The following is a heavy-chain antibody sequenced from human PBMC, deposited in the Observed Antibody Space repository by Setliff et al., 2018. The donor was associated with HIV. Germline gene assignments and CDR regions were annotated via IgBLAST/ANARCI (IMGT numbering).Heavy chain of an antibody. V-gene: IGHV1-2*02. Sequence: ASVKVSCKASGYSFTDYYMHWMRQAPGQGLEWMGWINPNGGYTNYAQKFLGRVTMTQDTSFTTAYLELSRLGSDDTAVYYCAADNYNCNSFDSWGQGFPVTVSS. D-gene: IGHD3-3*01. CDR3: AADNYNCNSFDS. J-gene: IGHJ4*02. CDR2: INPNGGYT. CDR1: GYSFTDYY.